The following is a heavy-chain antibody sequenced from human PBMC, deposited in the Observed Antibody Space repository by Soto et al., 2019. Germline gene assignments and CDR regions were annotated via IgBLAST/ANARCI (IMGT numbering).Heavy chain of an antibody. CDR1: GYTFTGYY. CDR3: ARGVEVLRYFDWLFSYYYGMDV. V-gene: IGHV1-2*04. Sequence: ASVKVSCKASGYTFTGYYMHWVRQAPGQGLEWMGWINPNSGGTNYAQKFQGWVTMTRDTSISTAYMEPSRLRSDDTAVYYCARGVEVLRYFDWLFSYYYGMDVWGQGTTVTVSS. CDR2: INPNSGGT. D-gene: IGHD3-9*01. J-gene: IGHJ6*02.